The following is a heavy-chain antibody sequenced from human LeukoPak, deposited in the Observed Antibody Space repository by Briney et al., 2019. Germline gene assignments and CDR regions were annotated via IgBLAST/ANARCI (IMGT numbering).Heavy chain of an antibody. J-gene: IGHJ4*02. CDR1: GFTFGDYG. CDR2: IRSKAYGGTT. V-gene: IGHV3-49*04. D-gene: IGHD3-10*01. Sequence: PGGSLRLSCTVSGFTFGDYGMSWVRQAPGKGLEWVGFIRSKAYGGTTEYAASVKGRFTISRDDSKSMAYLQMNSLKTEDTAVYYCTTGITMVRGVIHLIDYWGQGTLVTVSS. CDR3: TTGITMVRGVIHLIDY.